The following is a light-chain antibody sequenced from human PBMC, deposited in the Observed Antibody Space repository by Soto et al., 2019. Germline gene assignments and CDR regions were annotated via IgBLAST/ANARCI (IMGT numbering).Light chain of an antibody. J-gene: IGLJ2*01. CDR3: SSYTSSITLV. V-gene: IGLV2-14*01. CDR1: SSDVGGYNY. Sequence: QSALTQPASVSGSPGQSITISCTGTSSDVGGYNYVSWYQQHPGKAPKLMIYDVNNRPSGVSNRFSGSKSGNTASLTISGLQAEDEGDYYCSSYTSSITLVFVGGTKLTVL. CDR2: DVN.